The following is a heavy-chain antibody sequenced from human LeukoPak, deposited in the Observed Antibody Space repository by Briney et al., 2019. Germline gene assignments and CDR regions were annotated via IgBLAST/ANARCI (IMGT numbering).Heavy chain of an antibody. CDR1: GLIFSNYW. D-gene: IGHD3-10*01. V-gene: IGHV3-7*03. CDR3: TRGGITMIRGVIRGNHFDS. J-gene: IGHJ4*02. CDR2: INRDGSEK. Sequence: GGSLRLSCAATGLIFSNYWMSWVRQAPGKGLEWVANINRDGSEKYYVDSVKGRFTISRDDAKNSLYLQMNSLRGEDTAVYYRTRGGITMIRGVIRGNHFDSWGQGTLVTVSS.